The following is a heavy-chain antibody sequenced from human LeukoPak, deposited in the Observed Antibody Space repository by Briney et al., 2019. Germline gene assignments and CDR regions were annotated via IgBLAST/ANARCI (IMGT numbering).Heavy chain of an antibody. CDR2: ISCSGDST. CDR1: GFTFSNAW. CDR3: AKDPDCTSGICYTFFDY. V-gene: IGHV3-23*01. J-gene: IGHJ4*02. D-gene: IGHD2-8*01. Sequence: PGGSLTLSCAASGFTFSNAWMSWVRQAPGKGLEWVSGISCSGDSTYYADSVKGRFTISRDNSKNSLFLQMNSLRAKDTAVYYCAKDPDCTSGICYTFFDYWGQGTLVTVSS.